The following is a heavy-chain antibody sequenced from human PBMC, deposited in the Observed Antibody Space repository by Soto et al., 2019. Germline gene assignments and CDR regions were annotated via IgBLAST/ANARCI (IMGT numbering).Heavy chain of an antibody. CDR2: IFTRDSET. J-gene: IGHJ4*02. D-gene: IGHD4-17*01. Sequence: GESLKISCKGPGHLFNNHWIGWVRQTPGKGLEWMGLIFTRDSETKTSPSFQGHVSFSVDNSINTVYLQWTSLKTTDTGIYFCARCHRGLRCHLDSWGQGTLVTVSS. V-gene: IGHV5-51*01. CDR1: GHLFNNHW. CDR3: ARCHRGLRCHLDS.